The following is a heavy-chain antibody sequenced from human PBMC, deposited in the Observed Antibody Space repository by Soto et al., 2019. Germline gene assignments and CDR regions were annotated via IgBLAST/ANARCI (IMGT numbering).Heavy chain of an antibody. CDR3: TKGCGRGFDLCGS. V-gene: IGHV3-30*18. CDR2: ISEDGSRK. D-gene: IGHD5-12*01. CDR1: GFIFNNYG. Sequence: QVQVVESGGDVAQPGRSLRLSCTVSGFIFNNYGMQWVRQAPGKGLEWVAVISEDGSRKYYADSVKGRFTISRDNSKNTLYLQMNRLRAEDTAVYYCTKGCGRGFDLCGSWGQGTLVTVSA. J-gene: IGHJ1*01.